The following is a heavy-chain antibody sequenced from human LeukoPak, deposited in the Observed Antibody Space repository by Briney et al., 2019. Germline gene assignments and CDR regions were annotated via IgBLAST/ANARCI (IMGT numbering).Heavy chain of an antibody. CDR3: ARLVRYYYGSGSYTWYFDL. V-gene: IGHV4-59*08. D-gene: IGHD3-10*01. CDR2: IYYSGST. J-gene: IGHJ2*01. CDR1: GGSISSYY. Sequence: PSETLSLTCTVSGGSISSYYWSWIRQPPGKGLEWIGYIYYSGSTNYNPSLKSRVTISVDTSKNQFSLKLSSVTAADTAVYYCARLVRYYYGSGSYTWYFDLWGRGTLVTVSS.